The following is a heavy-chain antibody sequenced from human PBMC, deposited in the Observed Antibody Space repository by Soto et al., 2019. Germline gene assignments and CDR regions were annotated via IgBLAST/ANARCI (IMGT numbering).Heavy chain of an antibody. D-gene: IGHD6-13*01. Sequence: GGSLRLSCTASGFTFGDYAISWGRQAPGKGLEWVGFIRSKAYGGTTEYAASVKGRFTISRDDSKSIAYLQMNSLKTEDTAVYYCTRGKFSSSWYEEYYYYYGMDVWGQGTTVTVSS. CDR3: TRGKFSSSWYEEYYYYYGMDV. CDR2: IRSKAYGGTT. J-gene: IGHJ6*02. V-gene: IGHV3-49*04. CDR1: GFTFGDYA.